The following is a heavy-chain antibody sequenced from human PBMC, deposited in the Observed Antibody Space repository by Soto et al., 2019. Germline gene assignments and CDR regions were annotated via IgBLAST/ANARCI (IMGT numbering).Heavy chain of an antibody. D-gene: IGHD6-19*01. CDR3: ARRNTAGFLRYFGN. CDR1: GGTLTNFINYP. Sequence: QVQLVQSGDEVRQTGSSVTVSCKPSGGTLTNFINYPISWVRQSPGQGLEWMGGIVPNIATVNYAQKFQGRVTMTADKSMGTVYRDLSSLRSGDSALYYCARRNTAGFLRYFGNWVQRTLVTGSS. CDR2: IVPNIATV. J-gene: IGHJ4*02. V-gene: IGHV1-69*06.